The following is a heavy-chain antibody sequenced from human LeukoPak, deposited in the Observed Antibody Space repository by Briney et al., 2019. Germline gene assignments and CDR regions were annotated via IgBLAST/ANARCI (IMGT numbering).Heavy chain of an antibody. Sequence: SETLSLTCAVYGGSFSGYHWTWIRQSPGKGLAWIGEINDSGSALYNPSLKNRVTISVDMSKNHFSVHLTSVTAADTGVYYCARGPHQQWPPMQYWGQGSLVTVSS. CDR2: INDSGSA. V-gene: IGHV4-34*01. D-gene: IGHD6-19*01. CDR1: GGSFSGYH. CDR3: ARGPHQQWPPMQY. J-gene: IGHJ4*02.